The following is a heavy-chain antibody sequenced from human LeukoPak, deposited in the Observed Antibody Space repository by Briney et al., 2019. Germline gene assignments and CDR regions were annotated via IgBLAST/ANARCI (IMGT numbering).Heavy chain of an antibody. J-gene: IGHJ4*02. CDR3: ARVVGDYYDSSDY. Sequence: AASVTVSCKASRYTFTGYYMHWVRQAPGQGLEWMGWINPNSGGTNYAQKFQGRVTMTRDTSISTAYMELSRLRSDDTAVYYCARVVGDYYDSSDYWGQGTLVTVSS. V-gene: IGHV1-2*02. CDR2: INPNSGGT. D-gene: IGHD3-22*01. CDR1: RYTFTGYY.